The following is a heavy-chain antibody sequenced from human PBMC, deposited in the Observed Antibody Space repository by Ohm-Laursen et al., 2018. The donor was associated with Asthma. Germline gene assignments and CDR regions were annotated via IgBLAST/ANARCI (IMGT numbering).Heavy chain of an antibody. J-gene: IGHJ3*02. CDR1: GGSISSGDYY. CDR2: IYYSGST. V-gene: IGHV4-30-4*01. Sequence: TLSLTCTVSGGSISSGDYYWSWIRQPPGKGLEWIGYIYYSGSTYYNPSLKSRVTISVDTSKNQFSLKLGSVTAADTAVYYCARVYYYDSSGYPERHDAFDIWGQGTMVTVSS. CDR3: ARVYYYDSSGYPERHDAFDI. D-gene: IGHD3-22*01.